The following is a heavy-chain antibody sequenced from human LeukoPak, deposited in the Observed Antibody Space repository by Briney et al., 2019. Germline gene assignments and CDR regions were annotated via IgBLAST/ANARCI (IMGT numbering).Heavy chain of an antibody. CDR3: ARALRGSDYYYHALDV. CDR2: IYSAGPT. D-gene: IGHD3-16*01. Sequence: IYSAGPTYYAGSVKGRFTISRDNTNNTLYLQMNSLRAEDTAVYYCARALRGSDYYYHALDVWGQGTTVTVSS. J-gene: IGHJ6*02. V-gene: IGHV3-66*01.